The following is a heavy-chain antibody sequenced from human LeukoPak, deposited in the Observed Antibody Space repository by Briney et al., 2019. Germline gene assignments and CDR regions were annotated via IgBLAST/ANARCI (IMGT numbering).Heavy chain of an antibody. V-gene: IGHV3-53*01. CDR3: ARDSSGWNFFDY. D-gene: IGHD6-19*01. CDR2: IYSGGST. Sequence: GGSLRLSCAASGFTVSSNYMSWVRQAPGKGLEWVSVIYSGGSTYYADCVKGRFTISRDNSKNTLYLQMNSLRAEDTAVYYCARDSSGWNFFDYWGQGTLVTVSS. CDR1: GFTVSSNY. J-gene: IGHJ4*02.